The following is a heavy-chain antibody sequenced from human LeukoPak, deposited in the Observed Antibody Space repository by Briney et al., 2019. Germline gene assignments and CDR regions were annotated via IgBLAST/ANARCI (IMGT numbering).Heavy chain of an antibody. Sequence: GGSLRLSGVASSGFTLSTYTINWVRRAPGKGLEWVSVISRRGDTKYYADSVKGRFSISRDNSKNTVFLQMNSLSADDTATYFCAKGGDVAVVPAAGPYYAMDVWGQGTTVTVSS. CDR3: AKGGDVAVVPAAGPYYAMDV. J-gene: IGHJ6*02. V-gene: IGHV3-23*01. CDR2: ISRRGDTK. D-gene: IGHD2-2*01. CDR1: GFTLSTYT.